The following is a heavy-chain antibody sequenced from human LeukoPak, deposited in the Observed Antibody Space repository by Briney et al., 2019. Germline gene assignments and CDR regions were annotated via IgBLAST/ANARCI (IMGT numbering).Heavy chain of an antibody. Sequence: ASVKVSCKASGYTCTSYGISWVRQAPGQGLEWMGWISAYNGNTNYAQKLQGRVTMTTDTSTSTAYMELRSLRSDDTAVYYCARGPAVATITNYYYYGMDVWGQGTTVTVSS. D-gene: IGHD5-12*01. J-gene: IGHJ6*02. V-gene: IGHV1-18*01. CDR2: ISAYNGNT. CDR1: GYTCTSYG. CDR3: ARGPAVATITNYYYYGMDV.